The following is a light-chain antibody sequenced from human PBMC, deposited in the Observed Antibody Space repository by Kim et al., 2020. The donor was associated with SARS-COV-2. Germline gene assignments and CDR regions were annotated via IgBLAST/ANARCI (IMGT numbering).Light chain of an antibody. Sequence: EIVLTQSPGTLSLSPGERATLSCRASQSVGSRYLAWYQQKAGQAPRLLIHGASCRAIGIPDRFRGSGSETDFILIISRLEPGDCAVYYWQQYDSSPCTFGQGTKLEI. J-gene: IGKJ2*02. V-gene: IGKV3-20*01. CDR3: QQYDSSPCT. CDR1: QSVGSRY. CDR2: GAS.